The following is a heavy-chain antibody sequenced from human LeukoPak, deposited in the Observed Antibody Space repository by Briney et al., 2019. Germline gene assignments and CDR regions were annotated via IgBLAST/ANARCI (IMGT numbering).Heavy chain of an antibody. CDR1: GGTFFSYA. D-gene: IGHD2-2*01. V-gene: IGHV1-69*04. J-gene: IGHJ6*02. Sequence: SVKVSCKPSGGTFFSYAISRVRQAPGQGLEWMGRIIPVLHITTYAQKFQGRVSITANRSTNTVYMKLSSLTSEDTAVYYCAREPGRPGYYYGMDVWGQGTTVTVSS. CDR2: IIPVLHIT. CDR3: AREPGRPGYYYGMDV.